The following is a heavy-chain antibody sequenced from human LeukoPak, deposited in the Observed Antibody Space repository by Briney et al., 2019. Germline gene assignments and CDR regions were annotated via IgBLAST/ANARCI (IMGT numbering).Heavy chain of an antibody. CDR3: ARDRGDFWSGYYPAAYYYYGMDV. CDR1: GFTFSSYS. Sequence: GGSLRLSCAASGFTFSSYSMNWVRQAPGKGLEWVSSISSSSSCIYYADSVKGRFTISRDNAKNSLYLQMNSLRAEDTAVYYCARDRGDFWSGYYPAAYYYYGMDVWGQGTTVTVSS. J-gene: IGHJ6*02. CDR2: ISSSSSCI. V-gene: IGHV3-21*01. D-gene: IGHD3-3*01.